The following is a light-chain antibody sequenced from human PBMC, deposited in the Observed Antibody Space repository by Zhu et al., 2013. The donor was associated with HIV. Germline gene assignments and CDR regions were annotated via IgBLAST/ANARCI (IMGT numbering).Light chain of an antibody. Sequence: QSVLTQPPSASGTPGQRVTISCSGSSSNIGSNTVNWYQQLPGTAPKLLIYSNDQRPSRVPDRFSGSKSGTSASLAISGLQSEDEADYYCAAWDDSLSGWVFGGGTKLTVL. CDR3: AAWDDSLSGWV. CDR1: SSNIGSNT. CDR2: SND. J-gene: IGLJ3*02. V-gene: IGLV1-44*01.